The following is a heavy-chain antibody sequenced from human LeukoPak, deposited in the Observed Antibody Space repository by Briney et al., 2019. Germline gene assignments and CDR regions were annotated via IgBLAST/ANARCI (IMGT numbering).Heavy chain of an antibody. CDR2: ISSSSSYI. Sequence: GGSLRLSCAASGFTFSSYSMNWVRQAPGKGLEWGSSISSSSSYIYYADSVKGRFTISRDNAKNSLYLQMNSLRAEDTALYYCARGFLRFLEWPGGYWGQGTLVTVSS. J-gene: IGHJ4*02. V-gene: IGHV3-21*04. CDR1: GFTFSSYS. D-gene: IGHD3-3*01. CDR3: ARGFLRFLEWPGGY.